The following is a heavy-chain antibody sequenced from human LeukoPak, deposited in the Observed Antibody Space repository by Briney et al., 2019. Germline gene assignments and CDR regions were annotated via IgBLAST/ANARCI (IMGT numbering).Heavy chain of an antibody. CDR1: GGSFSGYY. CDR2: INHSGST. V-gene: IGHV4-34*01. D-gene: IGHD1-26*01. Sequence: SETLSLTCAVYGGSFSGYYWSRIRQSPGKGLEWIGEINHSGSTNYNPSLKSRVTMSVDTSKKQFSLKLSSVTAADTAVYYCARQSGSYYYYMDVWGKGTTVTISS. CDR3: ARQSGSYYYYMDV. J-gene: IGHJ6*03.